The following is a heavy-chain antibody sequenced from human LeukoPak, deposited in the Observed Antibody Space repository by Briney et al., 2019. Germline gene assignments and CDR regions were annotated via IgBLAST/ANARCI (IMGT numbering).Heavy chain of an antibody. D-gene: IGHD5-24*01. CDR1: GGSISSGGYY. J-gene: IGHJ4*02. Sequence: SQTLSLTCTVSGGSISSGGYYWSWIRQHPGKGLEWIGYIYYSGSTYYNPSLKSRVTISVDTSKNQFSLKLSSVTAADTAVYYCASKRWLQLRYFDYWGQGTLVTVSS. CDR2: IYYSGST. V-gene: IGHV4-31*03. CDR3: ASKRWLQLRYFDY.